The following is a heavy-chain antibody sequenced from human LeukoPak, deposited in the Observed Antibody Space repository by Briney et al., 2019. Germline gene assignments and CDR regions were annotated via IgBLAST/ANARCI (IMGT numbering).Heavy chain of an antibody. Sequence: SETLSLTCSVSGGSLDAGDFYGSWIRQPPGKGLEWIGYIYNSGITYYNPSLKSRLTISVDTSQNQISLRLSSVTAEDTAVYYCAGALDYSTVAYWGQGTLVTVSS. CDR3: AGALDYSTVAY. CDR2: IYNSGIT. V-gene: IGHV4-30-4*01. CDR1: GGSLDAGDFY. D-gene: IGHD4-11*01. J-gene: IGHJ4*02.